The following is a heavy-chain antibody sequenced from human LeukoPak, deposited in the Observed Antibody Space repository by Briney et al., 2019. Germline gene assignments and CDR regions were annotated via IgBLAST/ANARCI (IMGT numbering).Heavy chain of an antibody. Sequence: KPSETLSLTCTVSGGSISSYYWSWIRQPPGKGLEWIGYIYYSGSTNYNPSLKSRVTISVDTSKNQFSLKLSSVTAADTAVYYCARAPIAAQYYYYYYMDVWGKGTTVTISS. CDR1: GGSISSYY. V-gene: IGHV4-59*01. CDR2: IYYSGST. CDR3: ARAPIAAQYYYYYYMDV. J-gene: IGHJ6*03. D-gene: IGHD6-6*01.